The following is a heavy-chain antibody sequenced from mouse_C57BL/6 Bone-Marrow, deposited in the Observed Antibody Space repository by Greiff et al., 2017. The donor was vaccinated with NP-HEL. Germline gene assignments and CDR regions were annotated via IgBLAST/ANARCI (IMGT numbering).Heavy chain of an antibody. Sequence: VQLQQSGPGLVKPGDSVKLSCKASGYTFTSYDINWVNQRPGQGLEWIGGIYPSDGSPKYNEKFKGKAPLTVDTSSSTAYMELHSLTYEDSAVDFCARVSLGDFDYWGQGTTLTVSS. D-gene: IGHD6-2*01. CDR1: GYTFTSYD. V-gene: IGHV1-85*01. J-gene: IGHJ2*01. CDR3: ARVSLGDFDY. CDR2: IYPSDGSP.